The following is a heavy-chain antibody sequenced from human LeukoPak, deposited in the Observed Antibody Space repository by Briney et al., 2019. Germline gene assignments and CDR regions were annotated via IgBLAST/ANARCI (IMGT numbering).Heavy chain of an antibody. CDR1: GGSISSYY. V-gene: IGHV4-59*01. J-gene: IGHJ4*02. CDR2: IYYSGST. CDR3: ARSGSGYIAAAGGFDY. Sequence: SGTLSLTCTVSGGSISSYYWSWIRQPPGKGLEWIGYIYYSGSTNYNPSLKSRVTISVDTSKNQFSLKLSSVTAADTAVYYCARSGSGYIAAAGGFDYWGQGTLVTVSS. D-gene: IGHD6-13*01.